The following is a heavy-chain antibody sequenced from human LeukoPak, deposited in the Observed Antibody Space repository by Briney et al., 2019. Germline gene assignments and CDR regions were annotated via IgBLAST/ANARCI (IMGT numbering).Heavy chain of an antibody. CDR2: INWNGAST. CDR3: AREELEYNWNPDAFDI. J-gene: IGHJ3*02. CDR1: GFAFDVYG. V-gene: IGHV3-20*04. D-gene: IGHD1-20*01. Sequence: GGSLRLSCAASGFAFDVYGMSWVRQAPGKGLEWLSGINWNGASTTYADSVKGRFTISRDNAKKSLYLQMNSLRAEDTAVYYCAREELEYNWNPDAFDIWGQGTMVTVSS.